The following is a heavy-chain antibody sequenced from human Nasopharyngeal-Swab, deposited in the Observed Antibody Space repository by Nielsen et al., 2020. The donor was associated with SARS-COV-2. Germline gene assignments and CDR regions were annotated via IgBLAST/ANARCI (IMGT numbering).Heavy chain of an antibody. V-gene: IGHV3-30-3*01. CDR2: ISYDGSKK. J-gene: IGHJ6*02. Sequence: GGSLRLFCAASGFTFSSYAMHWVRQAPGKGLEWVAVISYDGSKKYYADSVKGRFTISRDNSKNTLYLQMNSLRAEDTAVYYCARDQGSSWYTYYYYGMDVWGQGTTVTVSS. CDR1: GFTFSSYA. D-gene: IGHD6-13*01. CDR3: ARDQGSSWYTYYYYGMDV.